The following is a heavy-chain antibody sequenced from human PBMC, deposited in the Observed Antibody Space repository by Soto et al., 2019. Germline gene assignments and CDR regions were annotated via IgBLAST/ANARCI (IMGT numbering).Heavy chain of an antibody. V-gene: IGHV4-34*01. J-gene: IGHJ3*02. CDR3: ARSAGYDVFNI. CDR2: INHSGST. Sequence: SETLSLTCAVYGGSFSGYYWSWIRQPPGKGLEWIGEINHSGSTNYNPSLKSRVTILVDTSKNQVSLKLSSVTGADTAMYYCARSAGYDVFNIWGQGTMVTVSS. D-gene: IGHD6-25*01. CDR1: GGSFSGYY.